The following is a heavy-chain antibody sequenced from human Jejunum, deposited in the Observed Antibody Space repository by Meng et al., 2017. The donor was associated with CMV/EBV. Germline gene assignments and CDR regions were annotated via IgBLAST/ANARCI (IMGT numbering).Heavy chain of an antibody. Sequence: ASGYTFIGSFIHWLRQAPGQGPEWVGWIHPNSGVPKYAHKFQGRVTMSRDTSATTAYMELSGLTSNDTAVYYCAKSGFSYGHWLDPWGQGTLVTVSS. V-gene: IGHV1-2*02. J-gene: IGHJ5*02. CDR1: GYTFIGSF. D-gene: IGHD5-18*01. CDR3: AKSGFSYGHWLDP. CDR2: IHPNSGVP.